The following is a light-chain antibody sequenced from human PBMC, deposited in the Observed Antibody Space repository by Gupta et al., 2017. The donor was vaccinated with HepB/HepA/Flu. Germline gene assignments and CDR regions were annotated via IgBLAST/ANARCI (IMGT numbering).Light chain of an antibody. Sequence: QSVLPQPASVSGSPGQSIRIPCRGTSSDVGGHNYVSWYQQYSGKPPKLMIFDVSNRPSGVSDRFSGSKSGNTASLTISGLQAEDEANYYCSSYTSTNTVVFGGGTKVTVL. CDR1: SSDVGGHNY. CDR2: DVS. J-gene: IGLJ3*02. CDR3: SSYTSTNTVV. V-gene: IGLV2-14*03.